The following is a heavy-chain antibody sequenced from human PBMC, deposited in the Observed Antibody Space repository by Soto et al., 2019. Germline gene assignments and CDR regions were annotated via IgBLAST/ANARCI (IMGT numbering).Heavy chain of an antibody. CDR1: VYTFTSYG. CDR3: ARDGGVQARFDP. V-gene: IGHV1-18*01. J-gene: IGHJ5*02. CDR2: IRANNGKT. Sequence: VKLVRLGLEVRSPGAPLKFSGRVSVYTFTSYGFGWWRRPPGQGLGGRGGIRANNGKTNYAQKLQGRVTMTTDTSTSTAYMELRSLRSDDTAVYYCARDGGVQARFDPWGQGTLVTVSS. D-gene: IGHD2-8*02.